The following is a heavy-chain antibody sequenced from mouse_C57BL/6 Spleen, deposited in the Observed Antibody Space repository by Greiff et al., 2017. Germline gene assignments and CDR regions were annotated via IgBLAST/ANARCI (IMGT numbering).Heavy chain of an antibody. Sequence: QVQLQQPGTELVKPGASVKLSCKASGYTFTSYWMHWVKQRPGQGLEWIGNINPSNGGTNYNEKFKSKATLTVDKSSSTAYMQLSSLTSEDSAVYDCAREVVGWLLLLYAMDYWGQGTSVTVSS. V-gene: IGHV1-53*01. CDR2: INPSNGGT. J-gene: IGHJ4*01. CDR1: GYTFTSYW. D-gene: IGHD2-3*01. CDR3: AREVVGWLLLLYAMDY.